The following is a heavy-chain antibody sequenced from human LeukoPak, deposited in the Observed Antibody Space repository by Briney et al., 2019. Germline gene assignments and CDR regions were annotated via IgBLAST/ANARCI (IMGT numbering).Heavy chain of an antibody. CDR2: IYTTGST. CDR3: AKFLPTHIVVANYYFDY. Sequence: SETLSLTCSVSGDSISSDYWSWIRQLAGKGLEWIGRIYTTGSTNYNPSLKSRVTMSVDMSKNQFSLKLSSVTAADTAVYYCAKFLPTHIVVANYYFDYWGQGTLVTVSS. CDR1: GDSISSDY. D-gene: IGHD2-21*01. J-gene: IGHJ4*02. V-gene: IGHV4-4*07.